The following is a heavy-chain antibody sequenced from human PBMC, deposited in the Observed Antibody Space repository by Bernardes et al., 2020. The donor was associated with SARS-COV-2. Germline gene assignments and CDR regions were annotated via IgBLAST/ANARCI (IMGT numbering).Heavy chain of an antibody. Sequence: ASVKVSCKVSGYTLTELSMHWVRQAPGKGLEWMGGFDPEDGETIYAQKFQGRVTMTEDTSTDTAYMELSSLRSEDTAVYYCATLIKGIAAGDQNYYYYYYGMDVWGQGTTVTVSS. CDR1: GYTLTELS. V-gene: IGHV1-24*01. CDR2: FDPEDGET. D-gene: IGHD6-13*01. J-gene: IGHJ6*02. CDR3: ATLIKGIAAGDQNYYYYYYGMDV.